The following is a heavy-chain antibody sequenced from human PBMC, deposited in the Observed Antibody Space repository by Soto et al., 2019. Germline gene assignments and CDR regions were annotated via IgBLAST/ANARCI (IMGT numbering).Heavy chain of an antibody. Sequence: EVQLVESGGGLVQPGGSLRVSCAASGFTFSSYSINWVRQAPGKGLEWVSYISGSSTIYYADSVKGRFTISRNNAKNSLDLQMNSLRDEDTAVYYCARVVLGLFGMDVWGQGTTVTVSS. J-gene: IGHJ6*02. CDR1: GFTFSSYS. D-gene: IGHD2-15*01. V-gene: IGHV3-48*02. CDR3: ARVVLGLFGMDV. CDR2: ISGSSTI.